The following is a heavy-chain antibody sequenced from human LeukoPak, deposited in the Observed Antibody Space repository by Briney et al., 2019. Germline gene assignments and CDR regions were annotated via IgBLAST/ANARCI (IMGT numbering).Heavy chain of an antibody. CDR2: IYYSGST. J-gene: IGHJ4*02. CDR3: ARCGRGSGSYPLDY. Sequence: SETLSLTCTVSGGSISSYYWSWIRQPPGKGLEWIGYIYYSGSTNYNPSLKSRVTISVVTSKNQFSLKLSSVTAADTAVYYCARCGRGSGSYPLDYWGQGTLVTVSS. CDR1: GGSISSYY. V-gene: IGHV4-59*01. D-gene: IGHD1-26*01.